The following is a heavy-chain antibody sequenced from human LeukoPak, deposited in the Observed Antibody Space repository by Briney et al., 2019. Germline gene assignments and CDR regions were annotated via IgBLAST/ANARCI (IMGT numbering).Heavy chain of an antibody. J-gene: IGHJ4*02. V-gene: IGHV1-18*01. D-gene: IGHD1-26*01. CDR1: GYTFTSYG. CDR3: ARHPSGSYWDPFDY. Sequence: ASVKVSCKASGYTFTSYGISWVRQAPGQGLEWMGWISAYNGNTNYAQKLQGRVTMTTDTSTSTAYMELRSLRSDDTAVYYCARHPSGSYWDPFDYWGQGTLVTVSS. CDR2: ISAYNGNT.